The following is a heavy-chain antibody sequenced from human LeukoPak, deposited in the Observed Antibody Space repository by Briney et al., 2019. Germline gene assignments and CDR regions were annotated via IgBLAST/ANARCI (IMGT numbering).Heavy chain of an antibody. CDR3: AKDDSSSPYYFDY. J-gene: IGHJ4*02. D-gene: IGHD6-13*01. CDR1: GFTFSSYG. V-gene: IGHV3-30*02. CDR2: IRYDGSNK. Sequence: GGSLRLSCAASGFTFSSYGMHWVRQAPGKGLEWVAFIRYDGSNKYYADSVKGRFTISRDNAKNSLYLQMNSLRAEDTALYYCAKDDSSSPYYFDYWGQGTLVTVSS.